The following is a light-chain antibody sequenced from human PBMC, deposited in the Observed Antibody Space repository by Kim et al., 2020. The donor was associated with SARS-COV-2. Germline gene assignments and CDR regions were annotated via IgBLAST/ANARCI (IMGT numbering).Light chain of an antibody. V-gene: IGKV3-11*01. CDR1: QYVSSS. CDR3: QHRRNWSLT. CDR2: EAS. J-gene: IGKJ4*01. Sequence: SLSPGGRATLSCRASQYVSSSIAWYQQKPGQAPRLLVYEASNRATGIPARFSGIGSGTDFTLTISSLEPEDFAVYYCQHRRNWSLTFGGGTKLEI.